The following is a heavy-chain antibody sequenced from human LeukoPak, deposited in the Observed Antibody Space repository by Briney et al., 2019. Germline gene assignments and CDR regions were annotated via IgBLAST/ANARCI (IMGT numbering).Heavy chain of an antibody. CDR1: GGSISSYY. V-gene: IGHV4-59*04. CDR2: IYYSGST. D-gene: IGHD4-11*01. J-gene: IGHJ6*02. Sequence: SETLSLTCTVSGGSISSYYWSWIRQPPGKGLEWIGHIYYSGSTYYNPSLKSRVTISVDTSKNQFSLKLSSVTAADTAVYYCARRSNYRPPYYYYYGMDVWGQGTTVTVSS. CDR3: ARRSNYRPPYYYYYGMDV.